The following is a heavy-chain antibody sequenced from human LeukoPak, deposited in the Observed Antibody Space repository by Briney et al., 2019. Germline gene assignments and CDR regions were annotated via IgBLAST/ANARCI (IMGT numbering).Heavy chain of an antibody. D-gene: IGHD6-13*01. Sequence: GASVKVSCKASGYTFTSYGFSWVRQAPGQGLEWMGWISAYNGNTNYAQKLQGRVTMTTDTSTSTAYMELRSLRSDDTAVYYCARGPSSSWYQYNWFDPWGQGTLVTVSS. J-gene: IGHJ5*02. V-gene: IGHV1-18*01. CDR3: ARGPSSSWYQYNWFDP. CDR1: GYTFTSYG. CDR2: ISAYNGNT.